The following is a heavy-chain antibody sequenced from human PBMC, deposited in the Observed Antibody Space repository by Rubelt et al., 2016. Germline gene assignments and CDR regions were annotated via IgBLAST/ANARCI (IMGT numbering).Heavy chain of an antibody. J-gene: IGHJ4*02. CDR2: VRSKTYGGTT. CDR1: GFTFSSYA. Sequence: EVQLLESGGALVQPGGSLRLSCAASGFTFSSYAMSWVRQAPGKGLEWVGFVRSKTYGGTTEYAASVKGRFSISRDDSKTIACLQMNILKTDDTAMYYCTRDFRFSFDYWGQGTLVTVSS. CDR3: TRDFRFSFDY. V-gene: IGHV3-49*04.